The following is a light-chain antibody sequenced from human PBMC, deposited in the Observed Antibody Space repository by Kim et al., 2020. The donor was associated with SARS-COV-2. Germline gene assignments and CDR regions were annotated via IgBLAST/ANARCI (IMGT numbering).Light chain of an antibody. J-gene: IGLJ3*02. CDR2: GKN. V-gene: IGLV3-19*01. Sequence: ALGQTVRITCQGDSLRAYYATWFQQKPGQAPILVIYGKNNRPSGIPDRFSGSTSGSTASLTVTGAQAVDEADYYCSSRDNSGDHVVFGGGTQLTVL. CDR1: SLRAYY. CDR3: SSRDNSGDHVV.